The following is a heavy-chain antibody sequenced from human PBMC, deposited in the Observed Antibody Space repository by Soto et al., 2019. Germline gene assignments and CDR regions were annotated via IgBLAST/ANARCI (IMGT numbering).Heavy chain of an antibody. J-gene: IGHJ4*02. CDR3: ARHGGYFFDY. D-gene: IGHD3-16*01. V-gene: IGHV4-34*01. CDR1: GGSFSGHY. CDR2: IYHGLSI. Sequence: QVQLQQWGEGLLKPSETLSLTCAAYGGSFSGHYCSGIRQPPGKDLEWIGEIYHGLSIVYNPSLKSRVTISGDSSKNQFSLKLSSVTAADTAVYYCARHGGYFFDYWGQGTLVTVSS.